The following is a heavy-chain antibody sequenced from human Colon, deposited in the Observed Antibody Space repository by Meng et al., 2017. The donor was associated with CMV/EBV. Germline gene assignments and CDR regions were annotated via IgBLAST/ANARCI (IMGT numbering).Heavy chain of an antibody. CDR1: GFTFSNYA. CDR3: AKEGMPASIPYFDT. Sequence: GESLKISCAASGFTFSNYAISWVRQAPGKGLEWVSGIRGSGRNTYYLDSVRGRFTISRDNSKRTVFLQMNSLRAGDTAVYYCAKEGMPASIPYFDTWGQGTLVTVSS. V-gene: IGHV3-23*01. CDR2: IRGSGRNT. D-gene: IGHD2-2*01. J-gene: IGHJ4*02.